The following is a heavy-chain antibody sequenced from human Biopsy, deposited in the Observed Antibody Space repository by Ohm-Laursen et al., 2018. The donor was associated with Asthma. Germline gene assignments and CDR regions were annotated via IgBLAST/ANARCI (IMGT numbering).Heavy chain of an antibody. CDR1: GGSITSSSYY. V-gene: IGHV4-39*01. Sequence: SQTLSLTCPVSGGSITSSSYYWGWIRQPPGKGMEWIGSMYHSGSPYYRPSLKSRATISVDTSKNQLSLKMSSVTAADTAVYFCVRHQYSSSWSTFGYWGQGALVTVSS. CDR3: VRHQYSSSWSTFGY. D-gene: IGHD3-22*01. J-gene: IGHJ4*02. CDR2: MYHSGSP.